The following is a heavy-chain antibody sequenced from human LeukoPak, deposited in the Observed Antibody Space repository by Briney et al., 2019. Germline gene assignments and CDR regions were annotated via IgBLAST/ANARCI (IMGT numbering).Heavy chain of an antibody. CDR3: ARRGSSGWFFDY. Sequence: GESLKISCKGSGYSFSSYWIGWVRQMSGKGLEWMGILYPGDSETRYSPSFQGQVTISADKSISTAYLQWNSLKASDTATYYCARRGSSGWFFDYWGQGTLVTVSS. D-gene: IGHD6-19*01. V-gene: IGHV5-51*01. CDR2: LYPGDSET. J-gene: IGHJ4*02. CDR1: GYSFSSYW.